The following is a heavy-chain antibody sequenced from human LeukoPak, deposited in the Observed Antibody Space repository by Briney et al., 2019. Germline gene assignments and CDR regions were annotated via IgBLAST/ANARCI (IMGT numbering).Heavy chain of an antibody. Sequence: SETLSLTCTVPGASINSYYWNWIRQPAGKGLEWIGRSYISGSTDYNPSLKSRVTVSVDTSQNQFSLKLTSVTAADTAVYYCARDQELGFWGQGTLVTVSS. V-gene: IGHV4-4*07. CDR3: ARDQELGF. D-gene: IGHD3-10*01. J-gene: IGHJ4*02. CDR1: GASINSYY. CDR2: SYISGST.